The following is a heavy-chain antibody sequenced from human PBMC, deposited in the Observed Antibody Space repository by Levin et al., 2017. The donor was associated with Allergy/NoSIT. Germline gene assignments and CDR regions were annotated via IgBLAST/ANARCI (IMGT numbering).Heavy chain of an antibody. CDR3: AREPSIVVVTVPLYGMDV. D-gene: IGHD2-15*01. V-gene: IGHV4-34*01. CDR2: INHSGST. CDR1: GGSFSGYY. Sequence: PSETLSLTCAVYGGSFSGYYWSWIRQPPGKGLEWIGEINHSGSTNYNPSLKSRVTISVDTSKNQFSLKLSSVTAADTAVYYCAREPSIVVVTVPLYGMDVWGQGTTVTVSS. J-gene: IGHJ6*02.